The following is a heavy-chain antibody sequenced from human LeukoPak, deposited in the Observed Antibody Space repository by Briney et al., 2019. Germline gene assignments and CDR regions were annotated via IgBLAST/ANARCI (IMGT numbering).Heavy chain of an antibody. CDR1: GGSFSGYY. Sequence: SETLSLTCAVYGGSFSGYYWSWIRQPPGKGLEWIGEINHSGSTNYNPSLKSRVTISVDTSKNQFSLKLSSVTAADTAVYYCARLRSYYDFWSGRHWFDPWGQGTLVTVSS. V-gene: IGHV4-34*01. CDR2: INHSGST. CDR3: ARLRSYYDFWSGRHWFDP. D-gene: IGHD3-3*01. J-gene: IGHJ5*02.